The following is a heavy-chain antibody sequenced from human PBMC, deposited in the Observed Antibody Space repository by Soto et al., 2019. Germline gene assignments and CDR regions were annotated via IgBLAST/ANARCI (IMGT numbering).Heavy chain of an antibody. CDR2: ISYDGNNK. CDR3: VKGDLDTAVVNSPDAFDF. V-gene: IGHV3-30*18. D-gene: IGHD5-18*01. J-gene: IGHJ3*01. Sequence: QVNLVESGGGVVQPGRSLRLSCEASGFIFSDFGMHWVRQAPGKGLEWVAVISYDGNNKYYAQSVKGRFTISRDNSKNTLFLNMDSLRLEDTAVYHCVKGDLDTAVVNSPDAFDFWGPGTMVTVS. CDR1: GFIFSDFG.